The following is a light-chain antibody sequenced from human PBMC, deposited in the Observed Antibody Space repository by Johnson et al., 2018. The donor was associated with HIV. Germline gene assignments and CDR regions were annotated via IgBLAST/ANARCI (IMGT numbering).Light chain of an antibody. CDR2: ENT. CDR3: GTWDSSLSAYNYV. Sequence: QSVLTQPPSVSAAPGQKVTISCSGSSSNIGNKYVSWYQQLPGTAPKLLIYENTKRPSGIPDRFSGSKSGTSATLGITGLQTGDAADYYCGTWDSSLSAYNYVFGTGTKVTVL. CDR1: SSNIGNKY. V-gene: IGLV1-51*02. J-gene: IGLJ1*01.